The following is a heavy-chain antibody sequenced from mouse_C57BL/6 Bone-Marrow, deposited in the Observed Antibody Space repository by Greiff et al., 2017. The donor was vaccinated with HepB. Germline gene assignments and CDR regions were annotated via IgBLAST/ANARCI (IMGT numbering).Heavy chain of an antibody. D-gene: IGHD2-5*01. Sequence: VQLKESGPVLVKPGASVKMSCKASGYTFTDYYMNWVKQSHGKSLEWIGVINPYNGGTSYNQKFKGKATLTVDKSSSTAYMELNSLTSEDSAVYYCARKDYYSNYDYYAMDYWGQGTSVTVSS. J-gene: IGHJ4*01. CDR3: ARKDYYSNYDYYAMDY. V-gene: IGHV1-19*01. CDR2: INPYNGGT. CDR1: GYTFTDYY.